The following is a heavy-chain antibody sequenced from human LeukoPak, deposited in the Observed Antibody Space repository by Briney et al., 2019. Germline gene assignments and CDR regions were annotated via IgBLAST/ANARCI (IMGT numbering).Heavy chain of an antibody. D-gene: IGHD2-2*01. Sequence: ASVKVSCKAFGYTFTGYYIHWVRQAPGQGLEWMGWINPNSGDTNYAQKFQGRVSMTRDTSISTAYMELTRLRSDDTAVYYCARDFPLVFNTYYLDYWGQESLVTVSS. J-gene: IGHJ4*02. V-gene: IGHV1-2*02. CDR1: GYTFTGYY. CDR3: ARDFPLVFNTYYLDY. CDR2: INPNSGDT.